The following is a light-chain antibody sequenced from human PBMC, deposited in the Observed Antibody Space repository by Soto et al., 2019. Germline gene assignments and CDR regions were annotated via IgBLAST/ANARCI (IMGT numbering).Light chain of an antibody. CDR1: QSVSRY. J-gene: IGKJ5*01. CDR3: QQRSNWPPIT. V-gene: IGKV3-11*01. Sequence: EIVLTRSPATLSLSPGERATHSCRASQSVSRYLAWYQQKPGQAPRLLIYDASNRATGIPARFSGSGSGTDFSLTISSLEPEDFAVYYCQQRSNWPPITFGQGTRLEIK. CDR2: DAS.